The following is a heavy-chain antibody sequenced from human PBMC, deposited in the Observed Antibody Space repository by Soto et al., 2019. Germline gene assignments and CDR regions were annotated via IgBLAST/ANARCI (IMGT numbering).Heavy chain of an antibody. Sequence: SVKVSCKASGGTFGSYAISWVRQAPGQGLEWMGGIIPVFGTANYAQKFQGRVTITADESTSTAYMELSSLRSEDTAVYYCARDRDFWSGYYTVYYYYGMDVWGQGTTVTVSS. CDR1: GGTFGSYA. CDR3: ARDRDFWSGYYTVYYYYGMDV. J-gene: IGHJ6*02. V-gene: IGHV1-69*13. D-gene: IGHD3-3*01. CDR2: IIPVFGTA.